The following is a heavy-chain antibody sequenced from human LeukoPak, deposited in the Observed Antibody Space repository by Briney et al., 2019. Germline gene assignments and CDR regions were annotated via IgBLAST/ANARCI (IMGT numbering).Heavy chain of an antibody. V-gene: IGHV3-9*01. CDR1: GFTFDDYA. D-gene: IGHD5-24*01. CDR2: ISWNSDSI. CDR3: AKDLGPGSMATSPGFDY. J-gene: IGHJ4*02. Sequence: SGGSLRLSCAASGFTFDDYAMHWVRQAPGKGLEWVSGISWNSDSIGYADSVKGRFTISRDNAKTSLYLQMNSLRAEDTALYYCAKDLGPGSMATSPGFDYWGQGTLVTVSS.